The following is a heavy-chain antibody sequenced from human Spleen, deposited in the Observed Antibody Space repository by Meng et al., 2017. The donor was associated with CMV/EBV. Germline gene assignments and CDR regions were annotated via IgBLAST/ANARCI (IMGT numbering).Heavy chain of an antibody. CDR1: GFIVRSYD. CDR3: AKDIHYYENSGYFLDY. Sequence: SGFIVRSYDMYWVRQAAGEGQEWVSPLGTAGDTHYAGSVRGRFTIARDNSKHMLYLELHSLRAEDTAVYYCAKDIHYYENSGYFLDYWGQGTLVTVSS. V-gene: IGHV3-13*01. J-gene: IGHJ4*02. D-gene: IGHD3-22*01. CDR2: LGTAGDT.